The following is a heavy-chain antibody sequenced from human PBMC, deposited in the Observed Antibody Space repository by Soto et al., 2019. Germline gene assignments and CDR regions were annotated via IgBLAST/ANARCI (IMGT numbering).Heavy chain of an antibody. CDR1: GYTFTSCG. J-gene: IGHJ3*02. CDR3: ARGAVGIVVVPVAMWAFGI. V-gene: IGHV1-18*01. D-gene: IGHD2-2*01. CDR2: ISAYNGNT. Sequence: GASVKVSCKASGYTFTSCGISWVRQAPGQGLEWMGWISAYNGNTNYAQKLQGRVTMTTDTSTSIAYMELRSMRSDDTAVYYCARGAVGIVVVPVAMWAFGIWGQGTMVTVS.